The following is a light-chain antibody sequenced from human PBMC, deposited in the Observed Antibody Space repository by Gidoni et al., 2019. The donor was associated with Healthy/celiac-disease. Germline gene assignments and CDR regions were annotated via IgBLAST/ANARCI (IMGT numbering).Light chain of an antibody. V-gene: IGKV3-11*01. CDR2: DAS. J-gene: IGKJ1*01. CDR3: QQRSNWPT. CDR1: QSVSSY. Sequence: ELVLTQSPATLSLSPGDRANLSCRASQSVSSYLARYQQKPGQAPRLLIYDASNRATGIPARFSGRGSGTDFTLTIRSLEPEDFAGYYCQQRSNWPTFGQGTKVEIK.